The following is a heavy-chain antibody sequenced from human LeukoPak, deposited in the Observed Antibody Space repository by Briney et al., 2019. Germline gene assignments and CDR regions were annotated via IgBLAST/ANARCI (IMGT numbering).Heavy chain of an antibody. CDR2: IHYTGST. CDR3: AGYRRDNTFFLDY. J-gene: IGHJ4*02. CDR1: GGSINTHY. V-gene: IGHV4-59*11. Sequence: PSETLSLTCTVSGGSINTHYWSWLRQPPGKGLEWIGYIHYTGSTNYNPSLRSRVPMSIDTSKNQFSLTLNSVTAADTAVYHCAGYRRDNTFFLDYWGQGTLVTVSS. D-gene: IGHD2-2*02.